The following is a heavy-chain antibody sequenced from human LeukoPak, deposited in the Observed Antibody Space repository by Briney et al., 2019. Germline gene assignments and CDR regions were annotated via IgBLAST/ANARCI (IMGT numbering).Heavy chain of an antibody. CDR2: IYYSGST. D-gene: IGHD3-10*01. V-gene: IGHV4-59*01. J-gene: IGHJ4*02. CDR1: GGSISSYY. CDR3: ARFAYGSVDY. Sequence: PSETLSLTCIVSGGSISSYYWSWIRQPPGKGLEWIGYIYYSGSTNYNPSLKSRVTISVDTSKNQFSLKLSSVTAADTAVYYCARFAYGSVDYWGQGTLVTVSS.